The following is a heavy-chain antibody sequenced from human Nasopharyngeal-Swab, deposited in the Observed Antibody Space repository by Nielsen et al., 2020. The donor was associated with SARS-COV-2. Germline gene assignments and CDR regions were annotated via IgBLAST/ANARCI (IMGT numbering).Heavy chain of an antibody. V-gene: IGHV1-2*06. CDR3: ARRYSSGSRGGLDY. Sequence: ASVKVSCKASGYTFTGYYMHWVRQAPGQGLEWMGRINPNSGGTNYAQKFQGRVTMTRDTSISTAYMELSRLRSDDTAAYYCARRYSSGSRGGLDYWGQGTLVTVSS. CDR1: GYTFTGYY. D-gene: IGHD6-19*01. CDR2: INPNSGGT. J-gene: IGHJ4*02.